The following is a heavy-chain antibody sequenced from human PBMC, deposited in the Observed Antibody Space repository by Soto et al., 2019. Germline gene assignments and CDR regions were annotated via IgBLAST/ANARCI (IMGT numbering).Heavy chain of an antibody. CDR2: IIPLYGTP. Sequence: QVQLVQSGAEVRKPGSSVKVSCKASGGIFSNSAISWVRQAPGQGLEWMGGIIPLYGTPNYAQKFQGRVTITADESTSTAYMELSSLRSDATAVFYCERLCGGSCFDYWGQGTLVTVSS. CDR3: ERLCGGSCFDY. J-gene: IGHJ4*02. V-gene: IGHV1-69*12. D-gene: IGHD2-15*01. CDR1: GGIFSNSA.